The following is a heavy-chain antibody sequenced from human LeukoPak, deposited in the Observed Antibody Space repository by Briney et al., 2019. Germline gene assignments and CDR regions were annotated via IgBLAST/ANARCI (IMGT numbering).Heavy chain of an antibody. J-gene: IGHJ4*02. CDR2: IKHDGSDH. V-gene: IGHV3-7*01. Sequence: PGGSLRLSCVGSGFTFGSYRMSWVRQAPGKGLEWVANIKHDGSDHYYADSVAGRFTISRDNAKNSLYLETSSLRAEDAAVYFCVRHPGSYNVLTGYSYYFDYWGQGTLVTVSS. D-gene: IGHD3-9*01. CDR3: VRHPGSYNVLTGYSYYFDY. CDR1: GFTFGSYR.